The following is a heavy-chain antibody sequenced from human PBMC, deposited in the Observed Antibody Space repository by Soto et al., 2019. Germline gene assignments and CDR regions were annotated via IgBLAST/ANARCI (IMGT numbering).Heavy chain of an antibody. V-gene: IGHV3-23*01. CDR1: GFTFNNYA. Sequence: GGSLRLSCAASGFTFNNYAMSWVRQAPGRGLEWVSAISGNGRGTYYADSVKGRFTISRDNSKNTHYLQMNSLRAEDTAVYYCAKDLRGYGDYDYWGQGTLVTVSS. CDR2: ISGNGRGT. CDR3: AKDLRGYGDYDY. D-gene: IGHD4-17*01. J-gene: IGHJ4*02.